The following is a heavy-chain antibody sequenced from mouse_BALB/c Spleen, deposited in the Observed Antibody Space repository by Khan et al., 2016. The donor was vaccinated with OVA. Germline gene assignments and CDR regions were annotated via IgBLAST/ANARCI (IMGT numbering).Heavy chain of an antibody. CDR3: ACTRFDYCYSFFAY. CDR1: AYSITSDYA. D-gene: IGHD2-12*01. J-gene: IGHJ2*01. Sequence: EVKLEVSGPGLVKPSQSLSLTCTVTAYSITSDYAWTWIRQFPGNKLEWMGYINYSGSTSYNPSLTSRISITRDTSKNQFFLQLLSVTTADTATYPCACTRFDYCYSFFAYWGQGTTLTVSS. V-gene: IGHV3-2*02. CDR2: INYSGST.